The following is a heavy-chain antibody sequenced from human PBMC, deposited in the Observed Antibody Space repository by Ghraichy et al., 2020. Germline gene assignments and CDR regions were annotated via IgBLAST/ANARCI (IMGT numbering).Heavy chain of an antibody. CDR1: GFTFSSYS. CDR2: ISSSSSTI. V-gene: IGHV3-48*02. J-gene: IGHJ6*02. Sequence: GGSLRLSCAASGFTFSSYSMNWVRQAPGKGLEWVSYISSSSSTIYYADSVKGRFTISRDNAKNSLYLQMNSLRDEDTAVYYCARDSCSGGSCYSDRRRGLPYYYGMDVWGQGTTVTVSS. D-gene: IGHD2-15*01. CDR3: ARDSCSGGSCYSDRRRGLPYYYGMDV.